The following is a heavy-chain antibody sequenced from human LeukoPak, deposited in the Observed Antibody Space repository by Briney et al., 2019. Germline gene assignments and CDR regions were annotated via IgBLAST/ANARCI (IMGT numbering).Heavy chain of an antibody. CDR3: ARVKSAHFDY. J-gene: IGHJ4*02. V-gene: IGHV3-23*01. Sequence: PGGSLRLSCGASEFTFSSYAMSWVRQAPGKGLEWVSSISGSGESTYYADSVKGRFTISRDNAKNTLYLQMNSLRAEDMAVYYCARVKSAHFDYWGQGTLVTVSS. CDR2: ISGSGEST. D-gene: IGHD3-3*01. CDR1: EFTFSSYA.